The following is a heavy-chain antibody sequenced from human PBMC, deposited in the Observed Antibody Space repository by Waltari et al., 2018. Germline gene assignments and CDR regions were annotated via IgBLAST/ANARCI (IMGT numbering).Heavy chain of an antibody. CDR3: ARDSGSYSSSLLDAFDI. Sequence: QVQLQESGPGLVKPSETLSLTCTVSGGSISSYYWSVIRQPPGKGLEWIGYIYYSGSTNYNPSLKSRVTISVDTSKNQFSLKLSSVTAADTAVYYCARDSGSYSSSLLDAFDIWGQGTMVTVSS. CDR2: IYYSGST. V-gene: IGHV4-59*01. CDR1: GGSISSYY. D-gene: IGHD6-13*01. J-gene: IGHJ3*02.